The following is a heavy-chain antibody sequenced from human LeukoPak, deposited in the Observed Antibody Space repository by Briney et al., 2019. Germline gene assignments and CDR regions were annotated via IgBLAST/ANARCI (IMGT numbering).Heavy chain of an antibody. CDR2: ISWNSGSI. CDR3: AKDTRAAFDP. Sequence: GGSLRLSCAASGFTFDDYAMHWVRQAPGKGLEWVSGISWNSGSIGYADSVKGRFTISRDNAKNSLYLQMNSLRAEDTALYYCAKDTRAAFDPWGQRTLVTVSS. D-gene: IGHD6-13*01. CDR1: GFTFDDYA. V-gene: IGHV3-9*01. J-gene: IGHJ5*02.